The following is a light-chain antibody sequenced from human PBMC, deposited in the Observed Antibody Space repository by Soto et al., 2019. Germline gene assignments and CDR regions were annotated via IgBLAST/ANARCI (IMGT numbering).Light chain of an antibody. V-gene: IGKV3-20*01. CDR1: QSVSSGH. CDR2: GVS. CDR3: QYSDFSPT. J-gene: IGKJ5*01. Sequence: DIVLTQSPGTLSLSPGERATLSCRASQSVSSGHLAWYQQRPGQAPRLLIYGVSSRATGIPDRFSGSGSGTDFTLTISRLETEDFAVYSCQYSDFSPTFGQGTRLEIK.